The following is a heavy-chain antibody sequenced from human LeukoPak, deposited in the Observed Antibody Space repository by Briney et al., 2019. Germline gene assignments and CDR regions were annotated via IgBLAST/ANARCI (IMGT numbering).Heavy chain of an antibody. J-gene: IGHJ4*02. CDR2: IYYSGST. D-gene: IGHD6-19*01. CDR1: GGSISSYY. Sequence: SETLSLTCTVSGGSISSYYWSWIRQPPGKGLEWIGYIYYSGSTNYNPSLKSRVTISVDTSKNQFSLKLSSVTAADTGVYYCASTYSSGWYFFDYWGQGTLVTVSS. V-gene: IGHV4-59*08. CDR3: ASTYSSGWYFFDY.